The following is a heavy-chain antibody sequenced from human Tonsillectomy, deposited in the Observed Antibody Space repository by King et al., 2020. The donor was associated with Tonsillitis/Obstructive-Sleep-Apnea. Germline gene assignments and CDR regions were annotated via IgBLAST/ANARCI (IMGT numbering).Heavy chain of an antibody. CDR2: MWNDGSKI. J-gene: IGHJ6*03. CDR3: ARDLRKGSYMDV. Sequence: VQLVESGGGAVQPGRSVTLSCTASGFTFRNYGMHWVSQAPGKGLKWGAVMWNDGSKIYYEDSVKGRFTISRDNSKNTRYLQMNSLRAEDTAVYYCARDLRKGSYMDVWGKGTTVTVSS. V-gene: IGHV3-33*01. CDR1: GFTFRNYG.